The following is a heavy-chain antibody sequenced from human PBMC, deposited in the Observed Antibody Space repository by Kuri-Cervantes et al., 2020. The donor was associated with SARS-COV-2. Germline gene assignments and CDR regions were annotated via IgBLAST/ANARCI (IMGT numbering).Heavy chain of an antibody. CDR1: GGSISSYY. V-gene: IGHV4-59*12. Sequence: SETLSLTCTVSGGSISSYYWSWIRQPPGKGLEWIGYIYYSGSTNYNPSLKSRVTISVDTSKNQFSLKLSSVTAADTAVYYCARGRERGFPYYYYGMDVWGQGTTVTVSS. CDR2: IYYSGST. D-gene: IGHD1-26*01. CDR3: ARGRERGFPYYYYGMDV. J-gene: IGHJ6*02.